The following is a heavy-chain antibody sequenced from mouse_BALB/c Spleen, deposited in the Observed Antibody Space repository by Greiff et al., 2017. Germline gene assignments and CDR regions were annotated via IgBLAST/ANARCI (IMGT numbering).Heavy chain of an antibody. CDR2: ISSGGSYT. D-gene: IGHD2-12*01. J-gene: IGHJ3*01. CDR3: TRDIDQGWFAY. CDR1: GFTFSSYT. Sequence: EVKLVESGGGLVKPGGSLKLSCAASGFTFSSYTMSWVRQTPEKRLEWVATISSGGSYTYYPDSVKGRFTISRDNAKNTLYLQMSSLKSEDTAMYYCTRDIDQGWFAYWGQGTLVTVSA. V-gene: IGHV5-6-4*01.